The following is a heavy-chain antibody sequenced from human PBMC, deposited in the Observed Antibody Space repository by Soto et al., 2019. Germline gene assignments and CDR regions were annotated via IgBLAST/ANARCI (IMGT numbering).Heavy chain of an antibody. CDR1: GYTFTAYY. J-gene: IGHJ4*02. D-gene: IGHD3-10*01. V-gene: IGHV1-2*02. CDR2: INPNGGGT. CDR3: ARAVHTMIQGVRFRVDQ. Sequence: GASVKVSCKASGYTFTAYYIHGVRQAPGEGLEWMGWINPNGGGTKYAQKFQSRVTMTRDTSINTAYMELTRLTSDDTAVYYCARAVHTMIQGVRFRVDQWGQGTLVTVSS.